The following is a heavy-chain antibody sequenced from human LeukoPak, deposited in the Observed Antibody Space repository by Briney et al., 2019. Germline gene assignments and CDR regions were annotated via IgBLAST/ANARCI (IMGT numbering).Heavy chain of an antibody. J-gene: IGHJ4*02. CDR2: IWYDEITK. CDR1: GFTFRSYG. CDR3: AKNSSDYYFDY. V-gene: IGHV3-30*02. D-gene: IGHD3-22*01. Sequence: GGSLRLSCVASGFTFRSYGIHWVRQAPGKGLEWLAFIWYDEITKNYADSVKGRFTISRDNSKNTLYVQLNSLRPDDTAVYYCAKNSSDYYFDYWGQGTLVTVSS.